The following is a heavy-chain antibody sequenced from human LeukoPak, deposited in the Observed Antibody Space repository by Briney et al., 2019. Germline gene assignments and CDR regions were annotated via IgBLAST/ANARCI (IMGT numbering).Heavy chain of an antibody. D-gene: IGHD3-9*01. CDR1: GYSFTSYW. Sequence: GESLKISCKGSGYSFTSYWIGWVRQMPGKGLEWMGIIYPGDSDTRYGPSFQGQVTISADKSIGTAYLRWSSLKASDTAMYYCARHLGGRYFDWLPYFDYWGQGTLVTVSS. CDR2: IYPGDSDT. V-gene: IGHV5-51*01. CDR3: ARHLGGRYFDWLPYFDY. J-gene: IGHJ4*02.